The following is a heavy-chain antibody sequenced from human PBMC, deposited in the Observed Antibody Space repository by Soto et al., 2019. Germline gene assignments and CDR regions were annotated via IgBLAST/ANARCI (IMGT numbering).Heavy chain of an antibody. J-gene: IGHJ4*02. Sequence: PSETLSLTCTVSGGSISSSSYYWGWIRQPPGKGLEWIGSIYYSGSTYYNPSLKSRVTISVDTSKNQFSLKLSSVTAADTAVYYCARAIVDYYDSSGYYYNDYWGQGTLVTVSS. V-gene: IGHV4-39*01. CDR1: GGSISSSSYY. CDR2: IYYSGST. CDR3: ARAIVDYYDSSGYYYNDY. D-gene: IGHD3-22*01.